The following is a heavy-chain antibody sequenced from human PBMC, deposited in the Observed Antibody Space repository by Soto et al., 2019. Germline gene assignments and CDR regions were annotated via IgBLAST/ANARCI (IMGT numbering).Heavy chain of an antibody. CDR2: IYYKSRWYN. CDR3: ARDWGYDPDPTYYYGMDV. V-gene: IGHV6-1*01. CDR1: GDTVSTNTAA. D-gene: IGHD5-12*01. J-gene: IGHJ6*02. Sequence: PSHTLSLTCAISGDTVSTNTAAWNWIRQSPSRGLEWLGRIYYKSRWYNDYSESLKSRIAIIPDTSRNQFSLQLNSVIPEDTAVYYCARDWGYDPDPTYYYGMDVWGQGTKVTVSS.